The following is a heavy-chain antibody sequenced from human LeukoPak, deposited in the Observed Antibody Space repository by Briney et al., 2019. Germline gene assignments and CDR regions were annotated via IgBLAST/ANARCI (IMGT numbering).Heavy chain of an antibody. CDR1: GFIFSSYG. J-gene: IGHJ3*02. D-gene: IGHD2-15*01. CDR2: ISYDGGNI. Sequence: GGSLRLSCAASGFIFSSYGMHWVRQAPGKGLEWVAVISYDGGNISYTDSVKGRFTISRDNSKNTLYLQMNSLRAEDTAVYYCAKRGYCRGGTCFSHDAFDIWGQGTMVIVSS. V-gene: IGHV3-30*18. CDR3: AKRGYCRGGTCFSHDAFDI.